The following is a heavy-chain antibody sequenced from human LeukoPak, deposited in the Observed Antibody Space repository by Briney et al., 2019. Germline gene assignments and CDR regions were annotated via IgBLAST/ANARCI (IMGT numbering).Heavy chain of an antibody. CDR1: GFTFNRDW. CDR3: ATKEPSTSGWSY. D-gene: IGHD6-19*01. J-gene: IGHJ4*02. Sequence: GGSLRLSCAASGFTFNRDWTAWVCQAPGEGLGWVANIKEDGSEKNYVDSVKGRFTISRDNAVNSVYLQMNDLRAEDTGVYYCATKEPSTSGWSYWGQGTLVTVSS. CDR2: IKEDGSEK. V-gene: IGHV3-7*01.